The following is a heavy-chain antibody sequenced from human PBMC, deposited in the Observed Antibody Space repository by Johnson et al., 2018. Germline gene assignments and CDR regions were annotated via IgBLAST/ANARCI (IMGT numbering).Heavy chain of an antibody. CDR1: GFTFSSYA. J-gene: IGHJ3*02. CDR2: ISYDGSNK. V-gene: IGHV3-30-3*01. Sequence: VQLVESGGGVVQPGRSLRLSCAASGFTFSSYAMHWVRQAPGKGLEWVAVISYDGSNKYYADSVKGRFTISRDNSKNTLYLQMNSLRAGDTAVYYCARGPVIVVTDDAFDIWGQGTMVTVSS. CDR3: ARGPVIVVTDDAFDI. D-gene: IGHD5-12*01.